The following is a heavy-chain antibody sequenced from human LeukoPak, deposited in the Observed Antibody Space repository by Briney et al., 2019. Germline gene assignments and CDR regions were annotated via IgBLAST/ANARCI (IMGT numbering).Heavy chain of an antibody. CDR2: IYYSGST. V-gene: IGHV4-39*07. J-gene: IGHJ5*02. Sequence: PSETLSLTCTVSGGSISSSSYYWGWIRQPPGKGLEWIGSIYYSGSTYNPSLKSRVTISVDTSKNQFSLKLSSVTAADTAVYYCARGGYYGSGNDFRFDPWGQGTLVTVSS. D-gene: IGHD3-10*01. CDR3: ARGGYYGSGNDFRFDP. CDR1: GGSISSSSYY.